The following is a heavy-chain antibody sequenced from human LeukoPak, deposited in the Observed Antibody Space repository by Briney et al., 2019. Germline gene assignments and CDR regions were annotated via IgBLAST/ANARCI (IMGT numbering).Heavy chain of an antibody. Sequence: GGSLRLSCAASGLTFSDYYMSWLRQAPGKGPEWVSYISSSSSKTNYADSVKGRFTISRDNAKNSLYLQMNSLRAEDTAVYYCARGCYSSSRYDPGYFDYWGQGTLVTVSS. CDR2: ISSSSSKT. V-gene: IGHV3-11*05. CDR3: ARGCYSSSRYDPGYFDY. CDR1: GLTFSDYY. D-gene: IGHD6-13*01. J-gene: IGHJ4*02.